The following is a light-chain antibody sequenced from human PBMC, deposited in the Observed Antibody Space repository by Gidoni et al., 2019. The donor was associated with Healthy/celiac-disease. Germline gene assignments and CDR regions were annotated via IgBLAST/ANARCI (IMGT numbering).Light chain of an antibody. CDR3: QQSYSTPPLSWGPWT. CDR2: AAS. J-gene: IGKJ1*01. Sequence: DIQMTQSPSSLSASVGDRVTITCRASQSISSYLNWYQQKPGKAPKLLIYAASSLQSGVPSRFSGSGSGTDFTLTISSLQPEDFATYYCQQSYSTPPLSWGPWTFGQGTKVEIK. CDR1: QSISSY. V-gene: IGKV1-39*01.